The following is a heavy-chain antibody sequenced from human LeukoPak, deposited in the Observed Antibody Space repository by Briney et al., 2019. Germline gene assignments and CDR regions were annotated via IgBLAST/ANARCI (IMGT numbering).Heavy chain of an antibody. CDR2: ISSSSTI. CDR1: GFIFNSYE. CDR3: ARRPWQYPFDI. V-gene: IGHV3-48*03. D-gene: IGHD2-2*01. Sequence: GSLRLSCAASGFIFNSYEMTWVRQAPGKGLEWVSYISSSSTIYYADSVKGRFTISRDNAKNSLYLQMNSLRAEDTAVYYCARRPWQYPFDIWGQGTMVTVSS. J-gene: IGHJ3*02.